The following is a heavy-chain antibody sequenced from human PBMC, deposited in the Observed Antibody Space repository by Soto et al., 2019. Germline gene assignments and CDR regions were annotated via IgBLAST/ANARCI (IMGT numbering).Heavy chain of an antibody. J-gene: IGHJ5*02. CDR2: ISAYNGNT. V-gene: IGHV1-18*01. D-gene: IGHD6-19*01. CDR1: GYTFTSYG. Sequence: QVQLVQSGAEVKKPGASVKVSCKASGYTFTSYGISWVRQAPGQGLEWMGWISAYNGNTNYAQKLQGRVTMTTDTSTSTAYMELRSLRSDDTAVYYCASIVCIAVAGNQNWFDPWGQGTLVTVSS. CDR3: ASIVCIAVAGNQNWFDP.